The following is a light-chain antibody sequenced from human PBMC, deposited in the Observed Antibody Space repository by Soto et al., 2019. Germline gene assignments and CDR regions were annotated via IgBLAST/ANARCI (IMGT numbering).Light chain of an antibody. CDR3: QQYYSTPPT. CDR2: WAS. V-gene: IGKV4-1*01. J-gene: IGKJ5*01. CDR1: QSVLYSSNNKNY. Sequence: DILMTQSPDSLAVSLGDRATINCKSSQSVLYSSNNKNYLAWYQQKPGQPPKLLIYWASTRESGVPDRFSGSGSGTDFTLSISSLQAEDVAVYYCQQYYSTPPTFGQGTRLEIK.